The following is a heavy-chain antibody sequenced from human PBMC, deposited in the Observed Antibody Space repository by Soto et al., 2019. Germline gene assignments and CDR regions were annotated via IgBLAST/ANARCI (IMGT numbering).Heavy chain of an antibody. CDR1: GYSSPSYW. V-gene: IGHV5-51*01. D-gene: IGHD6-6*01. CDR3: ARPKQLAYDAFDI. J-gene: IGHJ3*02. Sequence: SLKISCKGSGYSSPSYWIGWVRQMPGKGLEWMGIIYPGDSDTRYSPSFQGQVTISADKSISNAYLQWSSLKPSDTAMYYCARPKQLAYDAFDIRGQGTMVTVS. CDR2: IYPGDSDT.